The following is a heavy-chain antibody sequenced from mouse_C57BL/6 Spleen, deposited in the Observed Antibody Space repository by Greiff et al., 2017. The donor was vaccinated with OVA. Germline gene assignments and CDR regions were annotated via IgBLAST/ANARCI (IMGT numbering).Heavy chain of an antibody. D-gene: IGHD1-1*01. CDR3: ARLYYDYAMDY. CDR1: GFTFSDYY. J-gene: IGHJ4*01. CDR2: INYDGSST. Sequence: EVMLVESEGGLVQPGSSMKLSCTASGFTFSDYYMAWVRQVPEKGLEWVANINYDGSSTYYLDSLKSRFIISRDNAKNILYLQMSSLKSEDTATYYCARLYYDYAMDYWGQGTSVTVSS. V-gene: IGHV5-16*01.